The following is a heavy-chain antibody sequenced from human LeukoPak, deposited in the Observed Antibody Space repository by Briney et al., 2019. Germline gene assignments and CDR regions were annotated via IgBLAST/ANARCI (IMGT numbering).Heavy chain of an antibody. V-gene: IGHV1-2*06. J-gene: IGHJ4*02. CDR3: ARDPDTAMVNGEDY. D-gene: IGHD5-18*01. CDR1: GYTFTGYY. Sequence: ASVQVTCKASGYTFTGYYMHWVRQAPAQGLAWMGRINRNSGGTNYAQKFQGRVTMTRNTSISTAYMELSRRRSDDTAVYYCARDPDTAMVNGEDYWGQGTLVTVSS. CDR2: INRNSGGT.